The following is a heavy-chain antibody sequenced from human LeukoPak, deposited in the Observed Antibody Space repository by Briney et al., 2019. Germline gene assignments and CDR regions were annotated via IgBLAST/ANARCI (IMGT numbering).Heavy chain of an antibody. CDR2: IYYSGST. CDR3: ARRVRGRPFDI. J-gene: IGHJ3*02. D-gene: IGHD2-21*01. Sequence: PSETLSLTCTVSGGSISSYYWSWIRQPPGKGLEWIGYIYYSGSTNYNPSLKSRVTISVDTSKNQFSLKLSSVTAADTAVYYCARRVRGRPFDIWGQGTMVTVSS. CDR1: GGSISSYY. V-gene: IGHV4-59*12.